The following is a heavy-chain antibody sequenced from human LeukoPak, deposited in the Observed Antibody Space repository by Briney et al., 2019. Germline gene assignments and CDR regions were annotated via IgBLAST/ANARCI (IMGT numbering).Heavy chain of an antibody. D-gene: IGHD3-10*01. CDR1: GFTFSSYA. Sequence: PGGSLRLSCAASGFTFSSYAMTWVRQASGKGLEWVGRIRSNANSYATAYAASVKGRFTISRDDSKNTAYLQMNSLKTEDTAVYYCTRQGGTMVRGVDYWGQGTLVTVSS. CDR2: IRSNANSYAT. CDR3: TRQGGTMVRGVDY. V-gene: IGHV3-73*01. J-gene: IGHJ4*02.